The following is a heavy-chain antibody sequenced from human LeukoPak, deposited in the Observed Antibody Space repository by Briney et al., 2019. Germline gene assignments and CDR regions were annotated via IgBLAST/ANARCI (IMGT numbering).Heavy chain of an antibody. D-gene: IGHD2-8*02. V-gene: IGHV1-18*01. Sequence: ASVKVSCKASGYSFTRFGITWVRQAPGQGLEWMGWISALYGQTNYAQKFQGRVTMTTDTSTSTAYMELRSLRSDDTAVYYCARDFYHGHCAGLSCFLLDSWGQGALVIVS. CDR3: ARDFYHGHCAGLSCFLLDS. J-gene: IGHJ4*02. CDR1: GYSFTRFG. CDR2: ISALYGQT.